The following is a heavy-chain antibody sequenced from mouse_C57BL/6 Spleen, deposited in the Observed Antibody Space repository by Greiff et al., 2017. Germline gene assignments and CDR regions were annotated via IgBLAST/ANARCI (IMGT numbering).Heavy chain of an antibody. Sequence: QVQLQQPGAELVMPGASVKLSCKASGYTFTSYWMHWVKQRPGQGLEWIGEIDPSDSYTNYNQKFKGKSTLTVDKSSSTAYMQLSSLTSEDSAVYYCASSYYSSWFAYWGQGTLVTVSA. J-gene: IGHJ3*01. CDR3: ASSYYSSWFAY. V-gene: IGHV1-69*01. CDR2: IDPSDSYT. CDR1: GYTFTSYW. D-gene: IGHD2-12*01.